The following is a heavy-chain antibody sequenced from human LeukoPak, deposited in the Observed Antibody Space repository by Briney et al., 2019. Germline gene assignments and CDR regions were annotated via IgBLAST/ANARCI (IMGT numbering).Heavy chain of an antibody. Sequence: PSETLSLTCTVSGGSISSGGYYWSWIRQHPGKGLEWIGYIYYSGSTYYNPSLKSRVTISVDTSKNQFSLKLSSVTAADTAVYYCARCPDYYGSGSYTDWGQGTLVTVSS. V-gene: IGHV4-31*03. CDR2: IYYSGST. CDR3: ARCPDYYGSGSYTD. J-gene: IGHJ4*02. CDR1: GGSISSGGYY. D-gene: IGHD3-10*01.